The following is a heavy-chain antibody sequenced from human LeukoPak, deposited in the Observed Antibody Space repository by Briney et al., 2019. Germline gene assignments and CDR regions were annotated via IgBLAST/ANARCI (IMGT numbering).Heavy chain of an antibody. CDR2: ISGSGGST. CDR3: ARDLGVVIAISDFDY. D-gene: IGHD2-21*01. J-gene: IGHJ4*02. Sequence: PGGSLRLSCAASGFTFSSYAMSWVRQAPGKGLEWVSAISGSGGSTYYADSVKGRFTISRDNAKNSLYLQMNSLRAEDTAVYYCARDLGVVIAISDFDYWGQGTLVAVSS. CDR1: GFTFSSYA. V-gene: IGHV3-23*01.